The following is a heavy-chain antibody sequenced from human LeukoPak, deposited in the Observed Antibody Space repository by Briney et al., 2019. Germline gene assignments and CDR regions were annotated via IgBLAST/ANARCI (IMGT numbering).Heavy chain of an antibody. CDR3: ARRAGAYSHPYDY. CDR2: IYSDNT. J-gene: IGHJ4*02. D-gene: IGHD4/OR15-4a*01. V-gene: IGHV3-53*01. Sequence: GGSLRLSCAASGFTFSSYWMSWVRQAPGKGLEWVSFIYSDNTHYSDSVKGRFTISRDNSKNTLYLQMNSLRAEDTAVYYCARRAGAYSHPYDYWGQGTLVTVSS. CDR1: GFTFSSYW.